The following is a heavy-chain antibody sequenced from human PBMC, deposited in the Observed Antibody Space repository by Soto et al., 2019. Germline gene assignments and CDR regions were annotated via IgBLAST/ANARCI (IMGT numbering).Heavy chain of an antibody. Sequence: GGSLRLSCAASGFICSSYDMSWVRQAPGKGLEWVSTILVSDSTHYEDSVRGRFTISRDRSKNTVYLQMNSLTAGDTAVYYCAKGDPAGTGFDYWGQGTLVTVSS. CDR1: GFICSSYD. CDR3: AKGDPAGTGFDY. V-gene: IGHV3-23*01. CDR2: ILVSDST. D-gene: IGHD6-13*01. J-gene: IGHJ4*02.